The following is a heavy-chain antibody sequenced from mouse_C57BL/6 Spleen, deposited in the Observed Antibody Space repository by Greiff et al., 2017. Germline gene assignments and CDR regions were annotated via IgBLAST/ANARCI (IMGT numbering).Heavy chain of an antibody. V-gene: IGHV5-4*01. CDR3: ARVPQITGGYFDY. J-gene: IGHJ2*01. D-gene: IGHD1-1*01. CDR1: GFTFSSYA. Sequence: EVQVVESGGGLVKPGGSLKLSCAASGFTFSSYAMSWVRQTPEKRLEWVATISDGGSYTYYPDNVKGRFTISRDNAKNNLYLQMSHLKSEDTAMYYCARVPQITGGYFDYWGQGTTLTVSS. CDR2: ISDGGSYT.